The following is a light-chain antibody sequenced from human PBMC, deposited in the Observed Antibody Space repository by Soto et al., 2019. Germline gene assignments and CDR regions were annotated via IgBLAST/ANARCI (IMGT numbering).Light chain of an antibody. CDR3: SASTTTTIVV. CDR2: EVT. Sequence: QSALTQPASVSGSPGQSIAISCTGSSSDIGGYDLVSWYQQHPGKAPKLMIYEVTNRPSGVSNRFSGSKSGNTATLTISGLQAEDEADYYCSASTTTTIVVFGGGTQLTVL. CDR1: SSDIGGYDL. V-gene: IGLV2-14*01. J-gene: IGLJ2*01.